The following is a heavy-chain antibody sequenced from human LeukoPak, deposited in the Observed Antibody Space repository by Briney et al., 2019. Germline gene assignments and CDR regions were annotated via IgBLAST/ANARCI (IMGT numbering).Heavy chain of an antibody. J-gene: IGHJ4*02. D-gene: IGHD3-16*01. CDR3: ARENYDYVWGSYSDY. CDR2: IYSGGST. Sequence: PGGSLRLSCAASGFTVSSNYMSWVRQAPGKGLEWVSVIYSGGSTYYADSVKGRFTISRDNSKNTLYLQMNSLRAEDTAVYYCARENYDYVWGSYSDYWGQGTLVTVSS. V-gene: IGHV3-66*01. CDR1: GFTVSSNY.